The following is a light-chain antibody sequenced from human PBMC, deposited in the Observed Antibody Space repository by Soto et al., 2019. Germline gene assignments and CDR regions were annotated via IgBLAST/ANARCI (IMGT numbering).Light chain of an antibody. J-gene: IGLJ2*01. Sequence: QAVVTQPASVSGSPGQSITISCTGTSSDIGYYNYVSWYQQHPGKAPKLTIYDVSNRPSGVSNRFSGSKSGNTASLTISGLQAEDEADYYCSSYTSSSTLVFGGGTKLTVL. CDR3: SSYTSSSTLV. V-gene: IGLV2-14*03. CDR2: DVS. CDR1: SSDIGYYNY.